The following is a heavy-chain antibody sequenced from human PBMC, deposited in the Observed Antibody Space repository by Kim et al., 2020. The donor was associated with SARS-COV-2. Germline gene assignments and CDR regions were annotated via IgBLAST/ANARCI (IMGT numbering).Heavy chain of an antibody. Sequence: GGSLRLSCAASGFTFSSYGIHWVRQAPGKGLEWVAAISKDGNTKEYKVSVKGRFAASRDNSKNTVFLQMNSLRAEDTAVYYCAQVSCSGAACNKAMYF. CDR2: ISKDGNTK. V-gene: IGHV3-30*18. CDR1: GFTFSSYG. CDR3: AQVSCSGAACNKAMYF. J-gene: IGHJ1*01. D-gene: IGHD2-15*01.